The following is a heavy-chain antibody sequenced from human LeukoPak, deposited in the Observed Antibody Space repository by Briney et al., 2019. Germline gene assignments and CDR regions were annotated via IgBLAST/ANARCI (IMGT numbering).Heavy chain of an antibody. CDR2: ISWNSGSI. V-gene: IGHV3-9*01. J-gene: IGHJ4*02. Sequence: QPGGSLRLSCAASGFTFDDYAMHWVRQAPGKGLEWVSGISWNSGSIGYADSVKGRFTISRDHAKNSLYLQMNSLRAEDTALYYCAKGVNSVVAGPGVYFDYWGQRTLVSVSP. CDR3: AKGVNSVVAGPGVYFDY. D-gene: IGHD6-19*01. CDR1: GFTFDDYA.